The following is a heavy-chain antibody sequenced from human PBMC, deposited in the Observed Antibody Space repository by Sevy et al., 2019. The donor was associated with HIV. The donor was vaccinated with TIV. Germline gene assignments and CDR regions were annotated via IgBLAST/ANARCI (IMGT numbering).Heavy chain of an antibody. CDR3: AKGIQDYYDSSGPRE. J-gene: IGHJ4*02. CDR2: ISYDGSNK. Sequence: GGSLRLSCAASGFTFSSYGMHWVRQAPGKGLEWVAVISYDGSNKYYADSVKGRFTISRDNSKNTLYLQMNSLRAEDMAVYYCAKGIQDYYDSSGPREWGQGTLVTVSS. V-gene: IGHV3-30*18. D-gene: IGHD3-22*01. CDR1: GFTFSSYG.